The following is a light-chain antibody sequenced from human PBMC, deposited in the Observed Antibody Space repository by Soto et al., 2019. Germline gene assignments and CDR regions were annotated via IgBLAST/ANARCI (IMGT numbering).Light chain of an antibody. J-gene: IGKJ1*01. CDR1: QSISRW. CDR2: DAS. CDR3: HQYDSDRT. Sequence: DIQLTQSPSTLSAAVGDRVTITCRARQSISRWLAWYQQKPGKAPNLLISDASRLESGVPSRFRGRGSGTNFTLAISSLQPDDFATYYCHQYDSDRTFGQGTKVDI. V-gene: IGKV1-5*01.